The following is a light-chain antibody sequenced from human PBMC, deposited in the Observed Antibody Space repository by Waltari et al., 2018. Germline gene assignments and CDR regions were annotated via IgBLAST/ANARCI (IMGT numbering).Light chain of an antibody. V-gene: IGKV3-15*01. J-gene: IGKJ2*01. CDR1: QSVSSN. CDR3: QQYFSYPRT. CDR2: GAS. Sequence: EIVMTQSPATLSVSPGERASLSCRASQSVSSNLAWYQQKPGQAPRLLIYGASTRATGIPARFSGSGSGTEFTLTISSLQSEDEAVYYCQQYFSYPRTFGLGTKVEI.